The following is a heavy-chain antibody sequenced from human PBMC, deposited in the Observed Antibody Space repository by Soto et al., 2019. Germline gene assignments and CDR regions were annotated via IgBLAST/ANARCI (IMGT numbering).Heavy chain of an antibody. J-gene: IGHJ4*02. Sequence: EVQLVESGGGLVKPGGSLRLSCAASGFTFSNAWMSWVRQAPGKGLEWVGRIKSKTDGGTTDYAAPVKGRFTISRDDSKNTLYLQMNSLKTDDTAVYYCTTDSDILTGYYLVGFDYWGQGTLVTVSS. CDR2: IKSKTDGGTT. V-gene: IGHV3-15*01. CDR3: TTDSDILTGYYLVGFDY. D-gene: IGHD3-9*01. CDR1: GFTFSNAW.